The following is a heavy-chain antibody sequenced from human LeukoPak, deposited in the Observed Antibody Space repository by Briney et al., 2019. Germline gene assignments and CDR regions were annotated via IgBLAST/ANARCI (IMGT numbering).Heavy chain of an antibody. D-gene: IGHD3-22*01. Sequence: GGSLRLSCAASGFTFSSYSMNWVRQAPGKGLEWVSYISSSSSTIYYADSVKGRFTISRDNAKNSLYLQMNSLRAEDTAVYYCERDQLYYYDSSGYYTFDYWGQGTLVTVSS. V-gene: IGHV3-48*01. CDR3: ERDQLYYYDSSGYYTFDY. CDR2: ISSSSSTI. CDR1: GFTFSSYS. J-gene: IGHJ4*02.